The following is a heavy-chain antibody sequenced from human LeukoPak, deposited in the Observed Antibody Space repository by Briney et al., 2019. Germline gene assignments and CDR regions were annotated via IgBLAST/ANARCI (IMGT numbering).Heavy chain of an antibody. CDR2: ISNSGSAV. V-gene: IGHV3-11*01. J-gene: IGHJ6*02. Sequence: GGSLRLSCAASGFTFSDYYMTWLRQAPGKGLEWLSYISNSGSAVFYADSVKGRFTVSRDNAKRSLYLQIESLRDDDTAVYHCALGTINKDYYFGMDVWGQGTTVTVSS. D-gene: IGHD2-8*01. CDR1: GFTFSDYY. CDR3: ALGTINKDYYFGMDV.